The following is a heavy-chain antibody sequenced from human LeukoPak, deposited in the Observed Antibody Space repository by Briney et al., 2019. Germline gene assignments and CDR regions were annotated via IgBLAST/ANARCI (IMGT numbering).Heavy chain of an antibody. CDR2: IYYSGST. V-gene: IGHV4-31*03. Sequence: KPSQTLSLTCTVSGDSISSGGYYWSWIRQHPGKGLEWIGYIYYSGSTYYSPSLKSRVTISVDTSKNQFSLKLSSVTAADTAVYYCARDRYSLNGSGSYYFDYWGQGTLVTVSS. CDR1: GDSISSGGYY. CDR3: ARDRYSLNGSGSYYFDY. J-gene: IGHJ4*02. D-gene: IGHD3-10*01.